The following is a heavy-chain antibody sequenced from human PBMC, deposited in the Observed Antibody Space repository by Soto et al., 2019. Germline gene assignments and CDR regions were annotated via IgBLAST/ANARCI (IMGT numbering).Heavy chain of an antibody. CDR3: ARDAGRVATINYYYYYGMDV. CDR2: IYYSGST. V-gene: IGHV4-31*03. CDR1: GGSISSGGYY. D-gene: IGHD5-12*01. Sequence: SETLSLTCTVSGGSISSGGYYWSWIRQHPGKGLEWIGYIYYSGSTYYNPSLKSRVTISVDTSKNQFSLKLSSVTAADTAVYYCARDAGRVATINYYYYYGMDVWGQGTTVTVSS. J-gene: IGHJ6*02.